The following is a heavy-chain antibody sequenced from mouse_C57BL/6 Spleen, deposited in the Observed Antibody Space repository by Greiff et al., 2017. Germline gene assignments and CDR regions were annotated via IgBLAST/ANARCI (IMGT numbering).Heavy chain of an antibody. V-gene: IGHV5-4*01. D-gene: IGHD2-13*01. CDR2: ISDGGSYT. Sequence: EVHLVESGAGLVKPGGSLKLSCAASGFTFSSYAMTWVRQTPEKRLEWVGTISDGGSYTYYPDNVKGRFTISKDNTKNNLYLQMSHLKSEDTAMYYCARGDCGVDDWGKGTTVTVSS. CDR3: ARGDCGVDD. J-gene: IGHJ4*01. CDR1: GFTFSSYA.